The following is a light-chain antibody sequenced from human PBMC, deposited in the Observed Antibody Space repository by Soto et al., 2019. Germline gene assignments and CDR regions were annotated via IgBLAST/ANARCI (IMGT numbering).Light chain of an antibody. Sequence: EIVMTQSPDNLSVSLGQGATLSCSASQPISCNLAWYQHKPGQAPRLLIYGASPRATDLPRRFTGGVSGTEFTLTISSLQSEDFAIYFCQQYNTWPRPFGQGTKV. J-gene: IGKJ1*01. CDR2: GAS. V-gene: IGKV3-15*01. CDR1: QPISCN. CDR3: QQYNTWPRP.